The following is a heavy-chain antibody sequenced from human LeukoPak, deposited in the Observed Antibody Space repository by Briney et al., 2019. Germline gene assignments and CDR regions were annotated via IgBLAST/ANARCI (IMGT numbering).Heavy chain of an antibody. Sequence: SETLSLTCTVSGGSISSYYWSWIRQPPGKGLEWIGYIYYSGSTNYNPPLKSRVTISVDTSKNQFSLKLSSVTAADTAVYYCARHRRPNNWFDPWGQGTLVTVSS. V-gene: IGHV4-59*08. CDR1: GGSISSYY. CDR2: IYYSGST. CDR3: ARHRRPNNWFDP. J-gene: IGHJ5*02. D-gene: IGHD6-6*01.